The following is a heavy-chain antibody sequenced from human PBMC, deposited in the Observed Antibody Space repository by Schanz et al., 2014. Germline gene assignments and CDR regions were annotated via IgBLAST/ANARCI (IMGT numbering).Heavy chain of an antibody. D-gene: IGHD3-22*01. CDR2: SSYSGSS. V-gene: IGHV4-59*01. CDR1: GGSIYNFF. Sequence: VQLQESGPRLVRPSETLSLTCTVSGGSIYNFFWTWIRQPPGKGLEWIGYSSYSGSSGYNASLESRVTISLDLSKSQVSLTLTSVTAADTAVYYCARDDRAYYYGMDVWGQGTTVTVSS. CDR3: ARDDRAYYYGMDV. J-gene: IGHJ6*02.